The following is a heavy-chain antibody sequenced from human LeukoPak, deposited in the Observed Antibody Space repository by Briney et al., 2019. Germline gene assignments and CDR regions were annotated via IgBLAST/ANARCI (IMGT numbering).Heavy chain of an antibody. CDR1: GFTFSSYA. CDR2: ISGSGGST. V-gene: IGHV3-23*01. Sequence: GGSLRLSCAASGFTFSSYAMSWVRQAPGKGLEWVSAISGSGGSTYYADSVKGRFTISRDNSKNTLYLQMNSLRAEGTAVYYCAKVGSYFNWFDPWGQGTLVTVSS. D-gene: IGHD1-26*01. CDR3: AKVGSYFNWFDP. J-gene: IGHJ5*02.